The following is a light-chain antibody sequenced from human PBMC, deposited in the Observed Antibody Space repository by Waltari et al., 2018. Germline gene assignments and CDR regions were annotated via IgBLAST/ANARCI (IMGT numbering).Light chain of an antibody. V-gene: IGLV1-44*01. CDR1: SSNIGSNT. Sequence: QSVLTQPPSASETPGQRVTISCSGSSSNIGSNTVKWFQQLPGTAPKLLIYSNDQRPSGVPDRFSGSKSGTSASLAISGLQSEDEADYYCAAWDDSLNGVLFGGGTKLTVL. J-gene: IGLJ2*01. CDR2: SND. CDR3: AAWDDSLNGVL.